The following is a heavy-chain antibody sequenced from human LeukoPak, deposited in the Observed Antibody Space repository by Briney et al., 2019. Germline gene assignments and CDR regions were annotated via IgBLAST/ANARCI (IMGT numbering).Heavy chain of an antibody. Sequence: HPGGSLRHSSAPSGFTFSIYAMSCVPPAPGKGREWVSTIIGNGGSTHYADSVKRRFTISRDNSKNTLYLQMNSLRAEDTAVYYCAKDQAPSEQDSSGWSNWGQGPLVTVS. D-gene: IGHD6-19*01. J-gene: IGHJ4*02. V-gene: IGHV3-23*01. CDR2: IIGNGGST. CDR1: GFTFSIYA. CDR3: AKDQAPSEQDSSGWSN.